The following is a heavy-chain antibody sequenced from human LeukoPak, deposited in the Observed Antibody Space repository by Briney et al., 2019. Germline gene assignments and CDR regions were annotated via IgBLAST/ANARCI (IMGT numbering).Heavy chain of an antibody. J-gene: IGHJ6*03. D-gene: IGHD6-6*01. CDR3: ARDFSSSSTVYYYYYMDV. CDR1: GGSISSRTHY. Sequence: SETLSLTCTVSGGSISSRTHYWGWIRQPPGKGLEWIGTIYYSGTTYYNPSLKSRVTISLDTSKNQFSLKLSSVTAADTAIYYCARDFSSSSTVYYYYYMDVWGKGTTVTVSS. CDR2: IYYSGTT. V-gene: IGHV4-39*07.